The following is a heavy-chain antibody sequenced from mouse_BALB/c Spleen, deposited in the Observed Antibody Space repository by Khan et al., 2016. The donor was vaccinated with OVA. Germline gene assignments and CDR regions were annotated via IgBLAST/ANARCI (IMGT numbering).Heavy chain of an antibody. CDR3: ARLTGTVFAY. CDR2: INPSNGRT. Sequence: QVQLQQPGAELVKPGASVKLSCKASGYTFTSYWMHWVKQRPGQGLEWIGEINPSNGRTNYNETFKSKATLTVDKSSSTAYMQLSSLTSEDSAVYSCARLTGTVFAYWGQGTLVTVSA. V-gene: IGHV1S81*02. J-gene: IGHJ3*01. D-gene: IGHD4-1*01. CDR1: GYTFTSYW.